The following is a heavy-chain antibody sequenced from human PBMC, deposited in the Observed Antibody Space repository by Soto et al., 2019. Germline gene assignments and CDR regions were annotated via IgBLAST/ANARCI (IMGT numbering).Heavy chain of an antibody. J-gene: IGHJ4*02. CDR3: ARGPPNTY. CDR1: GGSISSGGYF. CDR2: IYHSGST. Sequence: QLQLQESGSGLVKPSQTLSLTCAVSGGSISSGGYFWSWIRQPPGKGLEWIGYIYHSGSTYYNPSLKSRVTISGDRSKNQFSLKLSSVTAADTAVYYCARGPPNTYWGQGTLVTVSS. D-gene: IGHD2-8*01. V-gene: IGHV4-30-2*01.